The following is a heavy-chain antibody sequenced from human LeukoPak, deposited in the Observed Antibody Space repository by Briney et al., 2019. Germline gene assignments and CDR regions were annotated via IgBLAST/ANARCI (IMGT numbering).Heavy chain of an antibody. Sequence: GGSLRLSCAASGLTFRNYGMHWVRQAPGKGLEWVAVIWYDGSNQYYLDSVKGRFTVSRDNAKNTLYLQMNSLRAEDTAVYYCAKGLANFDYDGLGGFDYWGQGTLVTVSS. CDR1: GLTFRNYG. V-gene: IGHV3-33*06. J-gene: IGHJ4*02. D-gene: IGHD3-22*01. CDR3: AKGLANFDYDGLGGFDY. CDR2: IWYDGSNQ.